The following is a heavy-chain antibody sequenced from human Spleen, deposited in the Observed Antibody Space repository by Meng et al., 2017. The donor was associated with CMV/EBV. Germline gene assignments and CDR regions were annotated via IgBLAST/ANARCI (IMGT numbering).Heavy chain of an antibody. D-gene: IGHD6-19*01. CDR2: INPNSGGT. CDR1: GYTFTGYF. V-gene: IGHV1-2*02. J-gene: IGHJ6*02. CDR3: ARDDREGIAVAGTWDGGSYDYYGMDV. Sequence: ASVKVSCKASGYTFTGYFMHWVRQAPGQGLEWMGWINPNSGGTNYAQKFRGRVTMTRGTSINTAYMELSKLRSDDTAVYYCARDDREGIAVAGTWDGGSYDYYGMDVWGQGTTVTVSS.